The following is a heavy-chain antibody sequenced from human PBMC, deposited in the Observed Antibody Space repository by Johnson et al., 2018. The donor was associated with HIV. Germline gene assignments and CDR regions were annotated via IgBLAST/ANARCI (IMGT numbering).Heavy chain of an antibody. CDR3: ARSGGYPNAFDM. J-gene: IGHJ3*02. CDR2: ISTSGNTT. CDR1: GFTFSDYY. V-gene: IGHV3-11*04. Sequence: QVQLVESGGGLVKPGGSLRLSCAASGFTFSDYYMNWIRQAPGKGLEWVSYISTSGNTTYYADSVKGRFTISRDNSKNTLYLQMNSLRVEDTAVYYCARSGGYPNAFDMWGQGTMVSVSS. D-gene: IGHD6-13*01.